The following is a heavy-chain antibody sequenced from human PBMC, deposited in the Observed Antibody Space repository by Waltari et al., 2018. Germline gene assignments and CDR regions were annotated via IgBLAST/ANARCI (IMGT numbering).Heavy chain of an antibody. V-gene: IGHV4-39*07. CDR3: ARDEWGEAHAQSSYFDY. CDR2: IYSSGST. D-gene: IGHD3-16*01. Sequence: QLQLQESGPGLVKPSETLSLTCTVSGGSISSSSYYWGWIRQPPGKRLEWSGSIYSSGSTYYNPSLKSRVTISVDTSKNQFSRKLSSVTAADTAVYYCARDEWGEAHAQSSYFDYWGQGTLVTVSS. CDR1: GGSISSSSYY. J-gene: IGHJ4*02.